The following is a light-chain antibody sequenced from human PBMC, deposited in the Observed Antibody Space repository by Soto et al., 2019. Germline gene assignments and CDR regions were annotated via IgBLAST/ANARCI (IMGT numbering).Light chain of an antibody. CDR2: YDS. J-gene: IGLJ1*01. CDR3: QVWDIMTDNYV. Sequence: SYELTQPPSVSLAPEKTATITCGGNNIGNKRVHWYRQQPGQAPVLLISYDSDRPSGIPERFSGSNSENTATLTISRVEAGDEADYYCQVWDIMTDNYVFGSGTKVTVL. V-gene: IGLV3-21*04. CDR1: NIGNKR.